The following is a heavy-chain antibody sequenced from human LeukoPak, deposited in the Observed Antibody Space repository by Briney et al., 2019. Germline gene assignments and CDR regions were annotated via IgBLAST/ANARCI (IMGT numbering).Heavy chain of an antibody. V-gene: IGHV3-7*01. CDR1: GFTFSSYW. CDR3: AREVVPAATHYYYYMDV. Sequence: HPGGSLRLSCAASGFTFSSYWMSWVRQAPGKGLEWVANIKQDGSEKYYVDSVKGRFTISRDNAKNSLYLQMNSLRAEDTAVYYCAREVVPAATHYYYYMDVWGKGTTVTVSS. D-gene: IGHD2-2*01. CDR2: IKQDGSEK. J-gene: IGHJ6*03.